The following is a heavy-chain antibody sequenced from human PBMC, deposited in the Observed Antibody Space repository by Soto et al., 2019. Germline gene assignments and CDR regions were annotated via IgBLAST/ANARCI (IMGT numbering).Heavy chain of an antibody. Sequence: QVQLVESGGGVVQPGRSLRLSCAASGFTFSSYGMHWVRQAPGKGLEWVAVISYDGSNKYYADSVKGRFTISRDNSKNTLYLQMNSLRAEDTAVYYCAKEPVHLIPAYYFDYWGQGTLVTVSS. CDR3: AKEPVHLIPAYYFDY. D-gene: IGHD2-2*02. CDR2: ISYDGSNK. CDR1: GFTFSSYG. J-gene: IGHJ4*02. V-gene: IGHV3-30*18.